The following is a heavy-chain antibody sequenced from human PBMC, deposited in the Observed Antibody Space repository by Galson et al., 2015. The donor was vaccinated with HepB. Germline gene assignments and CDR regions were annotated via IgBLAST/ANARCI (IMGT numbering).Heavy chain of an antibody. CDR2: ISYDGSNK. Sequence: SLRLSCAASGFTFSSYAMHWVRQAPGKGLEWVAVISYDGSNKYYADSVKGRFTISRDNSKNTLYLQMNSLRAEDTAVYYCAREDLGQLVRYYYYGMDVWGQGTTVTVSS. CDR1: GFTFSSYA. J-gene: IGHJ6*02. V-gene: IGHV3-30*04. D-gene: IGHD6-13*01. CDR3: AREDLGQLVRYYYYGMDV.